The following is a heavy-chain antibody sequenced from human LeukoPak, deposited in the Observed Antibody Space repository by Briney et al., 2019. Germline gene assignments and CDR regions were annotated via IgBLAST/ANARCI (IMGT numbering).Heavy chain of an antibody. CDR2: ISGSGGST. CDR3: AKLNARWLQYGSFDY. Sequence: GGSLRLSCAASGFTFSSYAMSWVRQAPGKGLEWVSAISGSGGSTYYADSVKGRFTISRDNSKNTLYLQMNSLRAEDTAVYYCAKLNARWLQYGSFDYWGQGTLVTVSS. CDR1: GFTFSSYA. V-gene: IGHV3-23*01. D-gene: IGHD5-24*01. J-gene: IGHJ4*02.